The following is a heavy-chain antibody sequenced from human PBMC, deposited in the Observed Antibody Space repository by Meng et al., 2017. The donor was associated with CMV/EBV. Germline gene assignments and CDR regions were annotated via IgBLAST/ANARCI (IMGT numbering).Heavy chain of an antibody. Sequence: GESLKISCAASGFTFSDYYMSWIRQAPGKGLEWVSYISSSGSTIYYADSVKGRFTISRDNAKNSLYLQMNSLRAEDTAVYYCAREIVRSYYDFWSGYYSVPTGAFDIWGQGTMVTVS. CDR3: AREIVRSYYDFWSGYYSVPTGAFDI. J-gene: IGHJ3*02. CDR1: GFTFSDYY. V-gene: IGHV3-11*01. D-gene: IGHD3-3*01. CDR2: ISSSGSTI.